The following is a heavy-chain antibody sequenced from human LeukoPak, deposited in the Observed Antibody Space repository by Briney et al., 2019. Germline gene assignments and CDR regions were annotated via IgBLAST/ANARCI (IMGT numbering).Heavy chain of an antibody. D-gene: IGHD4-11*01. CDR3: ASLPSNTVTHGY. V-gene: IGHV4-34*01. J-gene: IGHJ4*02. CDR1: GGSFSGYY. CDR2: INHYGSI. Sequence: SETLSLTCAVYGGSFSGYYWSWIRQPPGKGLELIGEINHYGSINYNPSLKSRVTISVDTSKNQFSLKLRSVTAADTAVYYCASLPSNTVTHGYWGQGTLVTVSS.